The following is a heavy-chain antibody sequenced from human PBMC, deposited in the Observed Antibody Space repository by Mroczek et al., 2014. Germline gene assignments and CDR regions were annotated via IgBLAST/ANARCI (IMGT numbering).Heavy chain of an antibody. D-gene: IGHD6-13*01. CDR2: ISWNSGSI. Sequence: ESGGGLVQPGRSLRLSCAASGFTFDDYAMHWVRQAPGKGLEWVSGISWNSGSIGYADSVKGRFTISRDNAKNSLYLQMNSLRAEDTALYYCAKGVPGRAAAGLFDYWGQGTLVTVSS. CDR3: AKGVPGRAAAGLFDY. V-gene: IGHV3-9*01. CDR1: GFTFDDYA. J-gene: IGHJ4*02.